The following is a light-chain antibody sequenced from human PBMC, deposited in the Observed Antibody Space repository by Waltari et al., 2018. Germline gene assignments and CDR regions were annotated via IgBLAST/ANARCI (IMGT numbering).Light chain of an antibody. J-gene: IGLJ2*01. V-gene: IGLV3-1*01. Sequence: SYELTQPPSASVSPGQTASLTCSGDKLGDKYVSWYQLKPGQSPVLVIYQDSQRPSGIPERFSGSNSGNTATLTISGTQAMDEADYYCQAWDSSTVVFGGGTKLTVL. CDR1: KLGDKY. CDR2: QDS. CDR3: QAWDSSTVV.